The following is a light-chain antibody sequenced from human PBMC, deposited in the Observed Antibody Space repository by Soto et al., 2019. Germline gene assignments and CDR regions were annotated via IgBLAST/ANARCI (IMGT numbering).Light chain of an antibody. CDR2: EVS. CDR3: SSYTTGNTRV. J-gene: IGLJ3*02. Sequence: QSALTQPASVSGSPGQSITISCTGTSSDVGGYNYVSWYQQHPGKAPKLMIYEVSNRPSGVSNRYSGSKSGNTASLTISGLQAEDEADYYCSSYTTGNTRVFCGGTKLTVL. CDR1: SSDVGGYNY. V-gene: IGLV2-14*01.